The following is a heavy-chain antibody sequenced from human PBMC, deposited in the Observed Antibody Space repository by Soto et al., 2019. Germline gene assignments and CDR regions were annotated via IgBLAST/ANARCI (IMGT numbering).Heavy chain of an antibody. V-gene: IGHV1-69*12. J-gene: IGHJ6*02. D-gene: IGHD1-1*01. CDR1: GGTFRTSA. CDR3: ARDKDRLQLGGNYYYILDV. Sequence: QVQLVQSGAEVKKPGSSVKVSCKASGGTFRTSAISCVRQAPGQGLEWVGGIMPVFRRPKYAQNFQDRVTITADESTSTAYMELSSLRSDDTAVYYGARDKDRLQLGGNYYYILDVWGQGTAVTVSS. CDR2: IMPVFRRP.